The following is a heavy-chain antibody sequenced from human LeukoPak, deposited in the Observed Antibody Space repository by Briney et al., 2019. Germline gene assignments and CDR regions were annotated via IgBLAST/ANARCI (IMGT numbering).Heavy chain of an antibody. J-gene: IGHJ3*02. CDR3: ASGAGYYDILTGPADAFDI. CDR2: ISYDGSNK. D-gene: IGHD3-9*01. V-gene: IGHV3-30-3*01. CDR1: GFTFSSYA. Sequence: GGSLRLSCAASGFTFSSYAMHWVRQAPGKGLEWVAVISYDGSNKYYADSVKGRFTISRDNSKNTLYLQMNSLRAEDTAVYYCASGAGYYDILTGPADAFDIWGQGTMVTVSS.